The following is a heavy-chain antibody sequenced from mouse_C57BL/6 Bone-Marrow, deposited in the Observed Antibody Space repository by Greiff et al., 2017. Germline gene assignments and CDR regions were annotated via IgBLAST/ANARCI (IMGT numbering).Heavy chain of an antibody. CDR2: IDPSDSYT. Sequence: VQLQQPGAELVKPGASVKLSCKASGYTFTSYCMQWVKQRPGQGLEWIGEIDPSDSYTNYNPKFKGKATLTVDTSSSTAYMQLSSLTSEDAAVYYCARTGTLFAYWGQGALVTGSA. D-gene: IGHD4-1*01. CDR3: ARTGTLFAY. CDR1: GYTFTSYC. V-gene: IGHV1-50*01. J-gene: IGHJ3*01.